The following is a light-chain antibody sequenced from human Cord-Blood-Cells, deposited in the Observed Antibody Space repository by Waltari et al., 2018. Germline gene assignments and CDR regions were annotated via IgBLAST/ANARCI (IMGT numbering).Light chain of an antibody. J-gene: IGLJ2*01. CDR3: QAWDSSTVV. Sequence: YELTQPPSVSVSPGQTASITCSGDKVGDKYACWYQQKPGQSPVLVIYQDSKRPSGIPERFSGSNSGNTATLTISGTQAMDEADYYCQAWDSSTVVFGGGTKLTVL. CDR1: KVGDKY. CDR2: QDS. V-gene: IGLV3-1*01.